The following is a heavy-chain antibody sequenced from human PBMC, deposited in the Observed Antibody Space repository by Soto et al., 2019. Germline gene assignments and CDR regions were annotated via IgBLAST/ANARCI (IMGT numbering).Heavy chain of an antibody. Sequence: QVQHVQSGAEVKKPGASVKVSCKASGYTFTNYPMHWVRQAPGQRLEWMGWINPGNRNTKYSQKFQGRVTITRDTSASTAYMELSSLRSEDTAVYYCARDVGAFDIWGQGTMVTVSS. J-gene: IGHJ3*02. CDR1: GYTFTNYP. D-gene: IGHD3-10*01. V-gene: IGHV1-3*01. CDR2: INPGNRNT. CDR3: ARDVGAFDI.